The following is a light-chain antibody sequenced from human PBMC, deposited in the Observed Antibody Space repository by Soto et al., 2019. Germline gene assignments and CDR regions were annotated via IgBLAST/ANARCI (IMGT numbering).Light chain of an antibody. CDR3: CSYAGSSTWV. CDR1: SSDVGSYNL. J-gene: IGLJ3*02. Sequence: QSALTQPASVSGSPGQSITISCTGTSSDVGSYNLVSWYQQHPGTAPKLMIYEDNKRASGVSNRFSGSTSGITASLTISVLQAEDEADDYCCSYAGSSTWVFGGGTKLTVL. CDR2: EDN. V-gene: IGLV2-23*01.